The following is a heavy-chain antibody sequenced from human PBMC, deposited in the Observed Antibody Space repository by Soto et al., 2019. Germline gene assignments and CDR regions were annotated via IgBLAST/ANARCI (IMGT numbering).Heavy chain of an antibody. V-gene: IGHV3-15*01. D-gene: IGHD6-6*01. CDR2: IKSKGGGETT. CDR1: GFNFNIAW. J-gene: IGHJ3*02. CDR3: THVLARPPNDAFDI. Sequence: EGQLVESGGGLVEPGGSLRLSCAASGFNFNIAWMNWVRQAPGKGLEWLGRIKSKGGGETTDYAAFVKGRFTISRDDSKKTPYPQMNSLKSEDTAVYYCTHVLARPPNDAFDIWGQGTMVTVSS.